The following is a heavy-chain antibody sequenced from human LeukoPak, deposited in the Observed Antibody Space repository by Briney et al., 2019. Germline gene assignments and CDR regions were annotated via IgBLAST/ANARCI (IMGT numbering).Heavy chain of an antibody. CDR3: ARDRDYDFWSGYSVY. CDR1: GYTFTSYG. Sequence: GASVKVSCMASGYTFTSYGISWVRQAPGQGLEWMGWISAYNGNTNYAQKLQDRVTMTTDTSTSTAYMELRSLRSDDTAVYYCARDRDYDFWSGYSVYWGQGTLVTVSS. D-gene: IGHD3-3*01. V-gene: IGHV1-18*01. J-gene: IGHJ4*02. CDR2: ISAYNGNT.